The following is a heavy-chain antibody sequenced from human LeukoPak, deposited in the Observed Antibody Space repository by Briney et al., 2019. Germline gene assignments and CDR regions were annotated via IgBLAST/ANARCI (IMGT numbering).Heavy chain of an antibody. V-gene: IGHV3-48*03. D-gene: IGHD3-9*01. CDR1: GFTFSSFP. J-gene: IGHJ1*01. CDR3: VVWVAYDILTTYPGAEYFQH. CDR2: IDYSGSTK. Sequence: GGSLRLSCAGSGFTFSSFPMNWVRQASGKGLEWISYIDYSGSTKYYADSVKGRSTISRDNAKNSVYLQMNSLRAEDTAVYYCVVWVAYDILTTYPGAEYFQHWGQGTLVSVSS.